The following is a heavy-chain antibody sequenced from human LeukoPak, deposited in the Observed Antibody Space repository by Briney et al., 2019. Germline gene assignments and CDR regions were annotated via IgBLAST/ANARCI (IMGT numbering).Heavy chain of an antibody. CDR3: ARAAGDYQYFQH. D-gene: IGHD4-17*01. CDR1: GGSISSGDHY. V-gene: IGHV4-30-4*01. CDR2: IYYSGST. Sequence: SQTLSLTCTVSGGSISSGDHYWSWIRQPPGKGLERIGYIYYSGSTYYNPSLKSRLTISVDKSKNQFSLKLSSVTAADTAVYYCARAAGDYQYFQHWGQGTLVTVSS. J-gene: IGHJ1*01.